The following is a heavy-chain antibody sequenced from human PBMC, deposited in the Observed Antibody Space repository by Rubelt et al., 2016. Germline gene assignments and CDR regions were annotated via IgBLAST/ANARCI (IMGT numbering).Heavy chain of an antibody. CDR3: ARRRQLVRIFDH. CDR2: INHRGIT. V-gene: IGHV4-34*01. D-gene: IGHD6-6*01. J-gene: IGHJ4*02. Sequence: QVQLQQWGAGLLKPSETLSLTCAVYGGSFSGYYWSWIRQPPGKGLEWLGEINHRGITNYNRNLKSRVNISIDTSKNQVSLQVTSVTAADTGVYFCARRRQLVRIFDHWGQGDLVTISS. CDR1: GGSFSGYY.